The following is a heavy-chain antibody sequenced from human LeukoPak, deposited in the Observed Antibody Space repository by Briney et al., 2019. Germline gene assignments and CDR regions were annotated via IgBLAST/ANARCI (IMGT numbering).Heavy chain of an antibody. CDR3: AKHVMTTPRTLDY. J-gene: IGHJ4*02. Sequence: PGGSLRLSCAASGFTFKNYAVSWVRQAPGKGLEWVSTFGTGADTFYAGSVEGRFIISRDDSKSTVYLPMNSLRADDTATYYCAKHVMTTPRTLDYWGQGTLVTVSS. D-gene: IGHD1-1*01. CDR1: GFTFKNYA. V-gene: IGHV3-23*01. CDR2: FGTGADT.